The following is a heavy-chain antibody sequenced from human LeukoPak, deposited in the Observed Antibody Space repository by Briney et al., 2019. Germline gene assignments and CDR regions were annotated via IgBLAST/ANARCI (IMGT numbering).Heavy chain of an antibody. CDR3: ARVPSNFWSGSYYFDY. D-gene: IGHD3-3*01. J-gene: IGHJ4*02. Sequence: PGGSLRPSCAASGFTFSSYGMHWVRQAPGKGLEWVAVIWYDGSNKYYADSVKGRFTISRDNSKNTLYLQMNSLRAEDTAVYYCARVPSNFWSGSYYFDYWGQGTLVTVSS. CDR1: GFTFSSYG. CDR2: IWYDGSNK. V-gene: IGHV3-30*19.